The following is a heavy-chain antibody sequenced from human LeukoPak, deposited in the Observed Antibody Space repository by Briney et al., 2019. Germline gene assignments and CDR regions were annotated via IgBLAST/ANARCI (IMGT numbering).Heavy chain of an antibody. D-gene: IGHD3/OR15-3a*01. CDR3: ARDGRADY. CDR1: EFTFSSYS. CDR2: ISSGSSNI. J-gene: IGHJ4*02. V-gene: IGHV3-48*01. Sequence: PGGSLRLSCAASEFTFSSYSMIWVRQAPGKGMEWISYISSGSSNIYYADSVKGRFTISRDNAKNSLYLQMNRLRAEDTAVYYCARDGRADYWGQGTLVTVSS.